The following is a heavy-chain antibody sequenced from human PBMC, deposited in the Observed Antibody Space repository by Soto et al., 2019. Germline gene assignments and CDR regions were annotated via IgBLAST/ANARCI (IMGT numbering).Heavy chain of an antibody. D-gene: IGHD3-9*01. CDR3: ARGGYDIWNWFDP. V-gene: IGHV1-3*01. Sequence: GPVKVSCKASGYTFTSYAMHWVRQAPGQRLEWMGWINAGNGNTKYSQKFQGRVTITRDTSASTAYMELSSLRSEDTAVYYCARGGYDIWNWFDPWGQGTLVTVSS. CDR1: GYTFTSYA. CDR2: INAGNGNT. J-gene: IGHJ5*02.